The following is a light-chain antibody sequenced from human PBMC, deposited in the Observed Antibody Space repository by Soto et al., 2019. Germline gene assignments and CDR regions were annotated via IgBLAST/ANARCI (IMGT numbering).Light chain of an antibody. CDR3: ASWDDSLNGHV. CDR1: SSNIGGYNV. V-gene: IGLV2-23*01. Sequence: QSVLTQPASVSGSPGQSITISCSGTSSNIGGYNVVSWYQQHPGKAPKVIVYEGIKRPSGVSDRFSGSTSGSTASLTISGLQAEDEAEYYCASWDDSLNGHVFGTGTKVTVL. J-gene: IGLJ1*01. CDR2: EGI.